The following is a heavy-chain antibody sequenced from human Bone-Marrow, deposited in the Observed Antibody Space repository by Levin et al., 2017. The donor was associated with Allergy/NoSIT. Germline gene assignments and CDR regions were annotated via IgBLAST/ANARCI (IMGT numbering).Heavy chain of an antibody. V-gene: IGHV4-31*03. Sequence: PSETLSLTCTVSGDSISSGGHYWSWIRQHPGKGLEWIANMFDSGSPYYNPSLKSRVSISVDTSKNQFSLKLTSVTAADTAIYFCARDLEGGYNQYYFDYWGQGTLVTVSS. CDR1: GDSISSGGHY. D-gene: IGHD5-24*01. CDR3: ARDLEGGYNQYYFDY. J-gene: IGHJ4*02. CDR2: MFDSGSP.